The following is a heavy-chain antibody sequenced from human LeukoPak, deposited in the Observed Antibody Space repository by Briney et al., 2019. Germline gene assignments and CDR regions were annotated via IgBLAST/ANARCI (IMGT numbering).Heavy chain of an antibody. CDR2: IIPLFGTA. CDR3: ARGPSITMVRGGQWYYYMDV. V-gene: IGHV1-69*13. J-gene: IGHJ6*03. Sequence: GASVKVSCKASGGTFSSYAISWVRQAPGQGREWMGGIIPLFGTANYAQKFQGRVTITADESTSTAYMELSSLRSEDTAVYYCARGPSITMVRGGQWYYYMDVWGKGTTVTISS. CDR1: GGTFSSYA. D-gene: IGHD3-10*01.